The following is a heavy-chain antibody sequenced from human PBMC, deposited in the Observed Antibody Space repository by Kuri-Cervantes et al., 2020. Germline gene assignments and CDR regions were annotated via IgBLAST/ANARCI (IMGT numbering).Heavy chain of an antibody. V-gene: IGHV3-23*01. Sequence: GESLKISCAASGFTFSTYAMTWVRQAPGKGLEWVSSITDNGGGTFYADLAKGRFTISRDDSKNTLYLQMNSLRAEDTAVYYCAKYDRKLVPAASFDYWGQGTLVTVSS. CDR3: AKYDRKLVPAASFDY. D-gene: IGHD2-2*01. CDR2: ITDNGGGT. J-gene: IGHJ4*02. CDR1: GFTFSTYA.